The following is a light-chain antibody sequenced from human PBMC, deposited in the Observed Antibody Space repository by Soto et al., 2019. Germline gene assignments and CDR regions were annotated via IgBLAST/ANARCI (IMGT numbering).Light chain of an antibody. CDR1: QGIRND. J-gene: IGKJ3*01. V-gene: IGKV1-17*01. CDR2: AGS. CDR3: LQHNSSPCT. Sequence: DIQMTQSPSSLSASVGDRVTITCRASQGIRNDLGWYQQKPGKAPKRLIYAGSSLQSGGPSMISGSGSGTEFTLTISSLQHEDCATYYWLQHNSSPCTFGPGTKVDIQ.